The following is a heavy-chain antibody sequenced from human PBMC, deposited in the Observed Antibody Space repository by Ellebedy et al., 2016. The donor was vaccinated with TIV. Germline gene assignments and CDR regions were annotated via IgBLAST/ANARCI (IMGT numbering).Heavy chain of an antibody. D-gene: IGHD6-13*01. CDR3: ARDRSRDGMDV. CDR1: GGSISSYY. Sequence: GSLRLXCTVSGGSISSYYWSWIRQPPGKGLEWIGYIYYRGSTNYNPSLKSRVTISVDTSKNQFSLKLSSVTAADTAVYYCARDRSRDGMDVWGQGTTVTVSS. CDR2: IYYRGST. J-gene: IGHJ6*02. V-gene: IGHV4-59*01.